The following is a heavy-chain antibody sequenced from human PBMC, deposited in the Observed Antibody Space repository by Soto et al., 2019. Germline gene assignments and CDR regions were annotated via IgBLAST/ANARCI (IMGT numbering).Heavy chain of an antibody. CDR3: AKGLSIAAIDY. Sequence: EVQLVESGGGLVQPGRSLRLSCTASGFTFDDYALHWVRQAPGKGLEWVSGITWNSDRVDYADSVKGRFTISRDNARNSLYLQMNSLRAEDTAIYFCAKGLSIAAIDYWGQGTLVTVPP. V-gene: IGHV3-9*01. D-gene: IGHD6-13*01. CDR2: ITWNSDRV. J-gene: IGHJ4*02. CDR1: GFTFDDYA.